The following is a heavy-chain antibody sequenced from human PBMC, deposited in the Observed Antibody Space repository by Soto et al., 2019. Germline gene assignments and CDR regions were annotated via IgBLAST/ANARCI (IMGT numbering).Heavy chain of an antibody. V-gene: IGHV3-53*01. Sequence: EVQLVESGGGLIQPGGSLRLSCGVSGFNITNNYMSWVRQAPGKGLEWVSVIYRGFSTHYADSVRGRFTISRDNSKNTVYLQMNRLRVEDTAVYYCARDRSDSSRADSFDIWGQGTMVTVSS. CDR2: IYRGFST. J-gene: IGHJ3*02. D-gene: IGHD6-25*01. CDR3: ARDRSDSSRADSFDI. CDR1: GFNITNNY.